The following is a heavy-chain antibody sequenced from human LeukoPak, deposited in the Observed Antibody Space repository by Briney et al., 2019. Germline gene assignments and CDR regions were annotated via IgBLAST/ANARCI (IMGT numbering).Heavy chain of an antibody. V-gene: IGHV3-21*01. J-gene: IGHJ4*02. CDR2: ISSSSSYI. CDR1: GFTFSSYS. Sequence: GGSLRLSCAASGFTFSSYSMNWVRQAPGKGLEWVSSISSSSSYIYYADSVKGRFTISRDNAKNSLYLQMNSLRAEDTAVYYCARDFGSTIRYCSSTSCYRGEFDYWGQGTLVTVSS. D-gene: IGHD2-2*02. CDR3: ARDFGSTIRYCSSTSCYRGEFDY.